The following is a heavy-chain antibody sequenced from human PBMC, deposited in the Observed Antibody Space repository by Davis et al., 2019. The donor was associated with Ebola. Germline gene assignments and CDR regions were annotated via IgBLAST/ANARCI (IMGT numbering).Heavy chain of an antibody. V-gene: IGHV5-51*01. D-gene: IGHD2-8*02. CDR3: ASLRRTITGMDDAFDI. Sequence: GESLKISCKGSGSSFTSNWIGWVRQMPGKGLEWMGIIYTGDSDTRYSPSFRGQVTISADKSIKTAFLQWSSLKASDTAMYYCASLRRTITGMDDAFDIWGQGTMVTVSS. CDR1: GSSFTSNW. J-gene: IGHJ3*02. CDR2: IYTGDSDT.